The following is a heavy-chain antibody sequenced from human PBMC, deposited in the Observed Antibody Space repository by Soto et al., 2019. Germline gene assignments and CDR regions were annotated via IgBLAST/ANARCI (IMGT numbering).Heavy chain of an antibody. CDR2: ISDDGRIT. J-gene: IGHJ4*02. V-gene: IGHV3-74*01. CDR1: GFVFKMYY. Sequence: GGSLRLSCEASGFVFKMYYMHWVRQVPGKGPEWVSRISDDGRITTYADSVKDRFTISRDNAKDTLYLQLDNLRGDDTGLDYCTRGPRASSSGTGAYWGQGTQVTVSS. CDR3: TRGPRASSSGTGAY. D-gene: IGHD2-2*01.